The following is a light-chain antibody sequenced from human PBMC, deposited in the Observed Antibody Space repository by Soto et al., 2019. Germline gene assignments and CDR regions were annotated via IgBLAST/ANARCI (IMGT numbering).Light chain of an antibody. CDR3: NSYTSYNTQWL. V-gene: IGLV2-14*03. CDR1: SSDVGGYNF. J-gene: IGLJ3*02. CDR2: DVT. Sequence: QAVVTQPASVSGSPGQSITISCTGTSSDVGGYNFVSWYQQHPGKAPRLLIYDVTNRPSGVSDRFSGSKSGNTASLTISGLQAEDEAHYYCNSYTSYNTQWLFGGGTKLTVL.